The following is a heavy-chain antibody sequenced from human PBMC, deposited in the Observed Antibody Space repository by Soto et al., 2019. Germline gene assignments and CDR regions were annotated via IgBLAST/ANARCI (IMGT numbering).Heavy chain of an antibody. V-gene: IGHV5-51*01. J-gene: IGHJ4*02. D-gene: IGHD2-8*01. CDR2: IYPADSDT. Sequence: GESLKISFKGSGDSFTSYWIGWVRQMPGKGLEWMGIIYPADSDTRYSPSFQGQVTISADKSISAAYLQWSSLKASDTAMYYCARLNGVAFDYWGQGTLVTVSS. CDR1: GDSFTSYW. CDR3: ARLNGVAFDY.